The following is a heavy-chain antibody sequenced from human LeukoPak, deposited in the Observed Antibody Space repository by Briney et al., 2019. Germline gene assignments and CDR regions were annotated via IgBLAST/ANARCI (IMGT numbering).Heavy chain of an antibody. V-gene: IGHV4-39*07. CDR3: AREILYDSTGYYL. J-gene: IGHJ4*02. D-gene: IGHD3-22*01. CDR1: GGSISGRSYY. CDR2: IYYSGST. Sequence: SETLSLTCSVSGGSISGRSYYWGWIRQPPGKGLEWIGSIYYSGSTYYNPSLKSRVTISVDTSKNQFSLKLSSVTAADTAVYYCAREILYDSTGYYLWGQGTLVTVSS.